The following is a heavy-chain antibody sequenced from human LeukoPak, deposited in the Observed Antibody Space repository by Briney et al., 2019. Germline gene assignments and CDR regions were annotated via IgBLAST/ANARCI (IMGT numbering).Heavy chain of an antibody. D-gene: IGHD6-19*01. V-gene: IGHV1-69*04. Sequence: ASVKVSCKASGSTLNNYPITWVRQTPGQGLEWMGRVFPIIGVADYAQKFQDRLSITADKSTSTAYMELSSLRSEDTAVYYCAREVVAGPFDYWGQGTLVTVSS. CDR2: VFPIIGVA. CDR3: AREVVAGPFDY. CDR1: GSTLNNYP. J-gene: IGHJ4*02.